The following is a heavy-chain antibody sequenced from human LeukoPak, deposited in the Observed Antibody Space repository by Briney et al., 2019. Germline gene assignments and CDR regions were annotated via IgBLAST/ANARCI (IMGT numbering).Heavy chain of an antibody. V-gene: IGHV4-34*01. D-gene: IGHD3-3*01. J-gene: IGHJ4*02. CDR2: INHSGST. CDR1: GGSFSGYY. Sequence: SETLSLTCAVYGGSFSGYYWSWIRQPPGKGLEWIGEINHSGSTNYNPSLKSRVTISVDTSKNQFSLKLSSVTAADTAVYYCARSDFWSGYRGSTSDYWGQGTLVTVSS. CDR3: ARSDFWSGYRGSTSDY.